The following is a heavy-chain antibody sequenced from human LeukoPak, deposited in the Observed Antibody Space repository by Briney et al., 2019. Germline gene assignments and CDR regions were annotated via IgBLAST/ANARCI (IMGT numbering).Heavy chain of an antibody. Sequence: PSETLSLTCTVSGGSISSYCWSWIRQPAGKGLEWIGRIYTSGSTNYNPSLKSRVTMSVDTSKNQFSLKLSSVTAADTAVYYCARDRGPYGSVNWFDPWGQGTLVTVSS. V-gene: IGHV4-4*07. CDR2: IYTSGST. CDR1: GGSISSYC. CDR3: ARDRGPYGSVNWFDP. D-gene: IGHD3-10*01. J-gene: IGHJ5*02.